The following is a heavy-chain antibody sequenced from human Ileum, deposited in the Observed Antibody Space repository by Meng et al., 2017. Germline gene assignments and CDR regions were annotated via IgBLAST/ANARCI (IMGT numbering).Heavy chain of an antibody. CDR2: ISYDGSNK. CDR1: GFTFSSYA. V-gene: IGHV3-30*01. CDR3: ARDQDPGFDY. J-gene: IGHJ4*02. Sequence: GESLKISCAASGFTFSSYAMHWVRQAPGKGLEWVAVISYDGSNKYYADSVKGRFTISRDNSKNTLYLQMNSLRAEDTAVYYCARDQDPGFDYWGQGTRVTVSS.